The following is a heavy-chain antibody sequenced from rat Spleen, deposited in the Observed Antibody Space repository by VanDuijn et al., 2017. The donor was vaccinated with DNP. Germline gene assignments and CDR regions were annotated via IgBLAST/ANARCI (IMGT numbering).Heavy chain of an antibody. V-gene: IGHV5-22*01. Sequence: EVQLVESGGGLVQPGKSLKLSCTGSGFTFSNYDMAWVRQAPKRGLEWVATIDSSGNRAYYADSVKGRFTISRDNAKSTLYLQMNSLRSEAMATYYCVRWYNSGSYFDYWGQGVMVTVSS. CDR1: GFTFSNYD. D-gene: IGHD4-3*01. J-gene: IGHJ2*01. CDR2: IDSSGNRA. CDR3: VRWYNSGSYFDY.